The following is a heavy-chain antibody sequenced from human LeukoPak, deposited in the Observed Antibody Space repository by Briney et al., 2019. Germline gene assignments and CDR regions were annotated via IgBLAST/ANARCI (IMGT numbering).Heavy chain of an antibody. J-gene: IGHJ6*03. Sequence: SVKVSCKASGGTFSSYAISWVRQAPGQGLEWMGGIIPIFGTANYAQKFQGRVTITTDESTSTAYMELSSLRSEDTAGYYCARGSGIAVAGTEDYYMDVWGKGTTVTVSS. CDR1: GGTFSSYA. V-gene: IGHV1-69*05. CDR2: IIPIFGTA. D-gene: IGHD6-19*01. CDR3: ARGSGIAVAGTEDYYMDV.